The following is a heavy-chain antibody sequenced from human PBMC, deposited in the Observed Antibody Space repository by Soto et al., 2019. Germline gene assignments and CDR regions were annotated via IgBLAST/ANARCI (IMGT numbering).Heavy chain of an antibody. CDR3: VRMAASGLYYGFDV. CDR2: VFSNDEK. V-gene: IGHV2-26*02. CDR1: GFSLTQTRMG. D-gene: IGHD6-19*01. J-gene: IGHJ6*02. Sequence: QVALMESGPVQVKTTEPLTLTCTVSGFSLTQTRMGVSWIRQPPGKALEWLAHVFSNDEKSYTTSLKSRLTITKDTSTRQVILSLTNLDPGDTATYYCVRMAASGLYYGFDVWGRGTTVTVSS.